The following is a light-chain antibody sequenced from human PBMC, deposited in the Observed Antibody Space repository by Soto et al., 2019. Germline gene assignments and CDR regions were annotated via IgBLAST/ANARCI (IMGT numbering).Light chain of an antibody. V-gene: IGKV1-5*03. CDR3: QQYNSYWWT. Sequence: DIQMTQSPSTLSASVGDRVTITCRASQSIYNWVAWYQHKPGKAPKVLIYKASNLESGVPSRFSGSGSGTEFTLTISSLQPDDFATYYCQQYNSYWWTFGQGTRVEIK. J-gene: IGKJ1*01. CDR2: KAS. CDR1: QSIYNW.